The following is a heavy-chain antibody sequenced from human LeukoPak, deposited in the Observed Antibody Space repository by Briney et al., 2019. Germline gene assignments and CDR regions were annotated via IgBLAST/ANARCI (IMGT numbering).Heavy chain of an antibody. Sequence: GGSLRLSCAASEFTFTTYGMHWVRQAPGKGLEWVAFVYYDGSNIYYADYVKGRFTISRDISKNTLYLQMDGLRAEDTAIYYCARDWKTNSFDYWGQGTLVTVSS. V-gene: IGHV3-33*01. CDR2: VYYDGSNI. D-gene: IGHD1-1*01. J-gene: IGHJ4*02. CDR1: EFTFTTYG. CDR3: ARDWKTNSFDY.